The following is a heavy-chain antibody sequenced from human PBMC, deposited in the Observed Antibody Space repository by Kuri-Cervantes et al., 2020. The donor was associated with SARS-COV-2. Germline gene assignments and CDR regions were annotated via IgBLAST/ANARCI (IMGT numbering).Heavy chain of an antibody. D-gene: IGHD2-15*01. CDR1: GGSFSGYY. CDR3: ARGRGEGYCSGGSCYPGGKYYYYYYGMDV. CDR2: INHSGST. Sequence: ESLKISCAFYGGSFSGYYWSWIRQPPGKGLEWIGEINHSGSTNYNPSLESRVTISVDTSKNQFSLKLSSVTAADTAVYYCARGRGEGYCSGGSCYPGGKYYYYYYGMDVWGQGTTVTVSS. V-gene: IGHV4-34*01. J-gene: IGHJ6*02.